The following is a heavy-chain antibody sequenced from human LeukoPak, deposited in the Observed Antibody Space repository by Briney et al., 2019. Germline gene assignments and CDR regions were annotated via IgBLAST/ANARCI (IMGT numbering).Heavy chain of an antibody. D-gene: IGHD6-13*01. CDR3: ARVPAADYYYYYHIDV. CDR1: GFTFSSYS. Sequence: KPGGSLRLSCAASGFTFSSYSMNWVRLAPGKGLEWVSSISGSTTYIYYADSVKGRFTISRDNAKNSLYLQMNSLRAEDTAVYYCARVPAADYYYYYHIDVWGKGTTVTVSS. V-gene: IGHV3-21*01. CDR2: ISGSTTYI. J-gene: IGHJ6*03.